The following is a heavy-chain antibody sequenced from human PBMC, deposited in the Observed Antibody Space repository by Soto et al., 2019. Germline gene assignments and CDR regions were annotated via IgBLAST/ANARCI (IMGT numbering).Heavy chain of an antibody. J-gene: IGHJ5*02. V-gene: IGHV4-34*01. CDR3: ARVRAAHEVFGVVTQNWLDP. CDR1: GGSFSGYY. CDR2: INHSGST. D-gene: IGHD3-3*01. Sequence: PSETLSLTCAVYGGSFSGYYWSWIRQPPGKGLEWIGEINHSGSTNYNPSLKSRVTISVDTSKNQFSLKLSSVTAADTAVYYCARVRAAHEVFGVVTQNWLDPWGQGTLVTVSS.